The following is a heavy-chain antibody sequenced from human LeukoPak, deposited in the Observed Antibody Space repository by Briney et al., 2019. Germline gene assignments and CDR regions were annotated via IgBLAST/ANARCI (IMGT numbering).Heavy chain of an antibody. Sequence: GASVKVSCKASGYTFTSYFMHWVRQAPGQGLEWMGIINPSGGSTSYAQKFQGRVTMTRDTSTSTVYMELSSLRSEDTAVYYCARDLWRFAVVPAAPDYWGQGTLVTVSS. J-gene: IGHJ4*02. CDR1: GYTFTSYF. CDR3: ARDLWRFAVVPAAPDY. V-gene: IGHV1-46*01. D-gene: IGHD2-2*01. CDR2: INPSGGST.